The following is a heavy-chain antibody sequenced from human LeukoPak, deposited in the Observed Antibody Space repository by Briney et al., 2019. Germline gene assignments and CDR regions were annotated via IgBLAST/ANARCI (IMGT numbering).Heavy chain of an antibody. CDR1: GFTFSSYA. Sequence: PGGSLRLSCAASGFTFSSYALHWVRQAPGKGLEWVAVISYDGSNKYYADSVKGRFTISRDNSKNTLYLQMNSLRAEDTAVYYCARDGHGMDVWGQGTKVTVSS. V-gene: IGHV3-30-3*01. CDR3: ARDGHGMDV. CDR2: ISYDGSNK. J-gene: IGHJ6*02.